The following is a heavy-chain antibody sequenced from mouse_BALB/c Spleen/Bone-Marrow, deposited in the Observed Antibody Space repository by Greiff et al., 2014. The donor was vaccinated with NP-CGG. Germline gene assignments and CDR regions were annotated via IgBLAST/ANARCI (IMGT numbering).Heavy chain of an antibody. Sequence: EVQLQQSGPDLVKPSQSLSLTCTVTGYSITSSYSWHWIRQFPGNKLEWMGYIHYSGSTNCNPSLKSRISITRDTSKNQFFLQLNSVTTEDTATYYCTRRGLYYGYAMDYWGQGTSVTVSS. V-gene: IGHV3-1*02. J-gene: IGHJ4*01. CDR3: TRRGLYYGYAMDY. CDR1: GYSITSSYS. D-gene: IGHD1-1*02. CDR2: IHYSGST.